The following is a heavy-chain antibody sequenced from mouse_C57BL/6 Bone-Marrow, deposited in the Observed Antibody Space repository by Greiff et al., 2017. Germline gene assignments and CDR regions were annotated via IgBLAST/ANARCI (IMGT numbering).Heavy chain of an antibody. J-gene: IGHJ3*01. CDR3: ARGDYYGSSFAY. CDR1: GYTFTNYW. Sequence: QVELQQSGAELVRPGTSVKMSCKASGYTFTNYWIGWAKQRPGHGLEWIGDIYPGGGYTNYNEKFKGKATLTADKSSSTAYMQFSSLTSEDSAIYYCARGDYYGSSFAYWGQGTLVTVSA. CDR2: IYPGGGYT. D-gene: IGHD1-1*01. V-gene: IGHV1-63*01.